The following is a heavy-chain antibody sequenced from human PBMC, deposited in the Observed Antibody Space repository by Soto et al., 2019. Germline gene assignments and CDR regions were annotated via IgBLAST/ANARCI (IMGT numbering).Heavy chain of an antibody. CDR1: GYTFTGYY. CDR2: INPNSGGT. Sequence: ASVKVSCKASGYTFTGYYMHWVRQAPGQGLGWMGWINPNSGGTNYAQKFQGRVTMTRDTSISTAYMELSRLRSDDTAVYYCARDLEIGYYYDSSGYYYPEFDYWGQGTLVTVSS. D-gene: IGHD3-22*01. J-gene: IGHJ4*02. CDR3: ARDLEIGYYYDSSGYYYPEFDY. V-gene: IGHV1-2*02.